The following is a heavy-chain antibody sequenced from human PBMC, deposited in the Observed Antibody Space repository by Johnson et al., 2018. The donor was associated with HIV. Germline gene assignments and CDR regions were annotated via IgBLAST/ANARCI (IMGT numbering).Heavy chain of an antibody. J-gene: IGHJ3*02. V-gene: IGHV3-30-3*01. CDR3: AKDMRQWELLDASDI. D-gene: IGHD1-26*01. CDR2: ISYDGSNK. CDR1: GFTFISYA. Sequence: QVQLVESGGGVVQPGRSLRLSCAASGFTFISYAMHWVRQAPGKGLEWVAVISYDGSNKYYADSVKGRFTISRDNSKNTLYLQMNSLRAEDTAVYYCAKDMRQWELLDASDIWGQGTMVTVSS.